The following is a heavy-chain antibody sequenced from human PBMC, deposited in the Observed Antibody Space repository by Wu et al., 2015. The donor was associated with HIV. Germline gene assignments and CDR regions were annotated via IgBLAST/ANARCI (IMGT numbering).Heavy chain of an antibody. V-gene: IGHV1-46*01. CDR1: GYTFTTKY. CDR2: MNPAGGSP. CDR3: ARDQEGAMVRHIKTRGRLDV. J-gene: IGHJ4*02. Sequence: QVHLVQSGAEVKKPGASLKVSCKTSGYTFTTKYIHWVRQAPGQGLEWMGIMNPAGGSPNYSQKFQGRVIMTRDTSTNTVYMELRSLRSEDTGVYYCARDQEGAMVRHIKTRGRLDVWGQGTLVTVSS. D-gene: IGHD3-10*01.